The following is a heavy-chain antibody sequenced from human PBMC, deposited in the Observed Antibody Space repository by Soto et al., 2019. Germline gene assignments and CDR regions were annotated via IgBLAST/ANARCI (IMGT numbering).Heavy chain of an antibody. CDR3: AKPRGYDFWSGHDAFDI. CDR1: GFTFSSYA. D-gene: IGHD3-3*01. Sequence: EVQLLESGGGLVQPGGSLRLSCAASGFTFSSYAMSWVRQAPGKGLEWVSAISGSGGSTYYADSVKGRFTISRDNSKNTLYLQMNSLRAEDTAVYYCAKPRGYDFWSGHDAFDIWGQGTMVTVSS. CDR2: ISGSGGST. J-gene: IGHJ3*02. V-gene: IGHV3-23*01.